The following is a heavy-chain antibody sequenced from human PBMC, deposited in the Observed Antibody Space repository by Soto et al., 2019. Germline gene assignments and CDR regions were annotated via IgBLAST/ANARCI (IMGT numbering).Heavy chain of an antibody. J-gene: IGHJ4*02. CDR1: GGSITSGGYF. D-gene: IGHD6-19*01. Sequence: QVPLQESGPGLVKPSQTLSLTCSVSGGSITSGGYFWGWVRQLPGKGLEWIGYMQHSGSSHYNPSLKSRLTISLDTSKNLFSLKLDSATAADTAVYYCARGWLPYFDSWGQGTLVTVSS. V-gene: IGHV4-31*03. CDR3: ARGWLPYFDS. CDR2: MQHSGSS.